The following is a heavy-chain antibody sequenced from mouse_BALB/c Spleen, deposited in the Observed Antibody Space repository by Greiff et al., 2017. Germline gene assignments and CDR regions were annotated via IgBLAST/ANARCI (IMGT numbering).Heavy chain of an antibody. V-gene: IGHV5-17*02. CDR1: GFTFSSFG. CDR3: ASAGDYGFSYAMDY. D-gene: IGHD1-2*01. J-gene: IGHJ4*01. Sequence: EVQGVESGGGLVQPGGSRKLSCAASGFTFSSFGMHWVRQAPEKGLEWVAYISSGSSTIYYADTVKGRFTISRDNPKNTLFLQMTSLRSEDTAMYYCASAGDYGFSYAMDYWGQGTSVTVSS. CDR2: ISSGSSTI.